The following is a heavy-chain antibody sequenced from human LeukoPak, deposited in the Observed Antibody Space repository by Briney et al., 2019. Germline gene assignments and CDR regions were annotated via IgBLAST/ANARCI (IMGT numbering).Heavy chain of an antibody. V-gene: IGHV4-59*08. J-gene: IGHJ5*02. Sequence: PSETLSLTCTVSGGSISSYYWSWIRQPPGKGLEWIGYIYYSGSTNYNPSLKSRVTISVDTSKNQISLKLSSVTAADTAVYYCARHEAWFDPWGQGTLVTVSS. CDR3: ARHEAWFDP. CDR2: IYYSGST. CDR1: GGSISSYY.